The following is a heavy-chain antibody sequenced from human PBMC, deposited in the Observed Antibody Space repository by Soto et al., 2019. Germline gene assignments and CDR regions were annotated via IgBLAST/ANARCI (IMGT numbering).Heavy chain of an antibody. CDR3: ARKGVTTVVTPDYYYGMDV. Sequence: GXSVKVSCKASVGTFSSYAISWVRQAPGQGLEWMGGIIPIFGTANYAQKFQGRVTITADESTSTAYMELSSLRSEDTAVYYCARKGVTTVVTPDYYYGMDVWGQGTTVTVSS. CDR1: VGTFSSYA. J-gene: IGHJ6*02. D-gene: IGHD2-21*02. V-gene: IGHV1-69*13. CDR2: IIPIFGTA.